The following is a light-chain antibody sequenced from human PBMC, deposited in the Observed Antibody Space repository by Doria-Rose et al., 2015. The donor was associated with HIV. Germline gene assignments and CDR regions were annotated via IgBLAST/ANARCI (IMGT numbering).Light chain of an antibody. V-gene: IGKV1-39*01. CDR3: QQTYSSPPWT. CDR1: QTVSTY. CDR2: AAS. J-gene: IGKJ1*01. Sequence: ATITCRASQTVSTYLNWFQQEPGKAPKLLIYAASRLQSGVPSRFSGSGSGTDFTLTISGLQPGDFATYYCQQTYSSPPWTFGQGTKVEMK.